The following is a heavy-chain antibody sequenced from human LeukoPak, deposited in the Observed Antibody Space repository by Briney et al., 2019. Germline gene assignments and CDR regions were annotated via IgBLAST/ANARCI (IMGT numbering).Heavy chain of an antibody. CDR3: ARDYVTPGITGTTSPLDY. D-gene: IGHD1-7*01. J-gene: IGHJ4*02. Sequence: GGSLILSCAASGFTFSTFAMSWVRQAPGKGLEWVSGIIENGYDKYYADSVKGRFTISRDNSKNTLYLQMNSLRADDTAVYYCARDYVTPGITGTTSPLDYWGQGILVSVSS. CDR1: GFTFSTFA. V-gene: IGHV3-23*01. CDR2: IIENGYDK.